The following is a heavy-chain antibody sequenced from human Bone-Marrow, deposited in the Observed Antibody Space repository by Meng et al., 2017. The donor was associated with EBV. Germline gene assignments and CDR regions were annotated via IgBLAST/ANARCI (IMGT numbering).Heavy chain of an antibody. CDR1: GGSFSGYY. D-gene: IGHD3-22*01. CDR2: INHSGST. V-gene: IGHV4-34*01. J-gene: IGHJ5*02. CDR3: ARTPGSPMIVVASSWFDP. Sequence: QVQLQEWGAVLLKPSETLSLPCAVYGGSFSGYYWSLIRQPPGKGLEWIGEINHSGSTNYNPSLKSRVTISVDTSKNQFSLKLSSVTAADTAVYYCARTPGSPMIVVASSWFDPWGQGTLVTVSS.